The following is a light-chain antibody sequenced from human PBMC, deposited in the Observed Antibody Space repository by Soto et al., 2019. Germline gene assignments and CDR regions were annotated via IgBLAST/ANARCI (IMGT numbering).Light chain of an antibody. CDR1: RGHSSYI. Sequence: QLVLTQSSSASASLGSSVKLTCTLSRGHSSYIIAWHQQQPGKAPRYLMKLEGSGSYNKGSGVPDRFSGSSSGADRYLTISNLQFEDEDDYYCETWDSNTRVFGGGTKLTVL. J-gene: IGLJ2*01. V-gene: IGLV4-60*02. CDR3: ETWDSNTRV. CDR2: LEGSGSY.